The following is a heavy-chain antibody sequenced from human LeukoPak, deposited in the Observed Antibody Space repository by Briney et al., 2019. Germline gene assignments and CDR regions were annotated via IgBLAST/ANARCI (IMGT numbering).Heavy chain of an antibody. J-gene: IGHJ6*02. V-gene: IGHV3-7*04. Sequence: PGGSLRLSCAASGFXFSSYWISWVRQAPGKGLEWVANIKQDGSEKYYVDSVKGRFTISRDNAKNSLYLQMNSLRAEDTAVYYCARESYCTITGCYARPAHYYGVDVWGQGTTVTVSS. D-gene: IGHD2-2*01. CDR3: ARESYCTITGCYARPAHYYGVDV. CDR2: IKQDGSEK. CDR1: GFXFSSYW.